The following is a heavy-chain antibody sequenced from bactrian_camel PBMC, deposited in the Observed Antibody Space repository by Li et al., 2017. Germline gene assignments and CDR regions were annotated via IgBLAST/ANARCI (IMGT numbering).Heavy chain of an antibody. CDR1: GVFYHSSC. J-gene: IGHJ4*01. V-gene: IGHV3S55*01. Sequence: HVQLVESGGGSVQAGGSLSLSCAASGVFYHSSCMAWFRQAPGKERERVARIDSDGSTTVADLAKGRFTVSKGNAKHTLNLQMNNLEPDDTGMYYCAARFQGGFGLGGLCTDVLGDFPYWGQGTQVTVS. CDR3: AARFQGGFGLGGLCTDVLGDFPY. D-gene: IGHD2*01. CDR2: IDSDGST.